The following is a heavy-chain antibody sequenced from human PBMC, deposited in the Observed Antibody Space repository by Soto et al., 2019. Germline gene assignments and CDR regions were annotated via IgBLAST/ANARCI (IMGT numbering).Heavy chain of an antibody. V-gene: IGHV5-10-1*01. CDR2: IDPSDSYT. CDR3: ASTVPAAIKYYYCGMDV. D-gene: IGHD2-2*01. J-gene: IGHJ6*02. Sequence: GESLKISCKGSGYSFTSYWISWVRQMPGKGLEWMGRIDPSDSYTNYSPSFQGHVTISADKSISTAYLQWSSLKASDTAMYYCASTVPAAIKYYYCGMDVWGQGTTVTVSS. CDR1: GYSFTSYW.